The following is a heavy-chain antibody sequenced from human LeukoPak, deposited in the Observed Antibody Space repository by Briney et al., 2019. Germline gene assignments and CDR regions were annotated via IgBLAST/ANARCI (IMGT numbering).Heavy chain of an antibody. J-gene: IGHJ4*02. V-gene: IGHV3-30*03. CDR1: GFTYSSYG. CDR2: ISYDGSNK. Sequence: PGGSLRLSCAASGFTYSSYGKHWVRQAPGKGLEWVAVISYDGSNKYYADSVKGRFTISRDNSKNTLYLQMNSLRAEDTAVYYCERPSFGGRYYFFDYWGQGTLVTVSS. CDR3: ERPSFGGRYYFFDY. D-gene: IGHD2-15*01.